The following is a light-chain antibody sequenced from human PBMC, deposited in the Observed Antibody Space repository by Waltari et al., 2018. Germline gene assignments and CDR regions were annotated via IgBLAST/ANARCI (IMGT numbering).Light chain of an antibody. J-gene: IGLJ3*02. CDR2: GKD. CDR3: SSRNGRANEVV. V-gene: IGLV3-19*01. Sequence: SSELTQDPAVSVAFGQTARITCQGDSLRTSYAGWYQLKPGQAPVLVMFGKDKRPSGIPDRFSGYSSGTTSSLTITGAQAEDEADYYCSSRNGRANEVVFAGGTKVTVL. CDR1: SLRTSY.